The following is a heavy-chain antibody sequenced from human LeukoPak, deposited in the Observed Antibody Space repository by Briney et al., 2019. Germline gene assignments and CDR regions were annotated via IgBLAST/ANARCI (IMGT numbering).Heavy chain of an antibody. J-gene: IGHJ3*02. D-gene: IGHD3-3*01. V-gene: IGHV3-21*04. Sequence: GGSLRLSCAASGFTFSSYSMNWVRQAPGKGLEWVSSISSSSSYIYYADSVKGRFTMSRDNAQNALYLEMNSLRAEDTAVYYCAREKKTEWTTGAFDMWGQGTMVIVSS. CDR3: AREKKTEWTTGAFDM. CDR1: GFTFSSYS. CDR2: ISSSSSYI.